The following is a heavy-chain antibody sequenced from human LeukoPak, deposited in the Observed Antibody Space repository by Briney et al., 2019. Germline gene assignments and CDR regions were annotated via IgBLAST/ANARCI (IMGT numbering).Heavy chain of an antibody. J-gene: IGHJ6*02. V-gene: IGHV3-7*01. Sequence: PGGSLRLSCVASGFTFGKYWMSWVRQAPGKGLEWVANIKLDGSEKNYVDSVKGRFTISRDNTKNSLYLQMNSLRAEDTAVYYCARDYGDYVVWGDYYGMDVWGQGTTVTVSS. CDR1: GFTFGKYW. CDR3: ARDYGDYVVWGDYYGMDV. D-gene: IGHD4-17*01. CDR2: IKLDGSEK.